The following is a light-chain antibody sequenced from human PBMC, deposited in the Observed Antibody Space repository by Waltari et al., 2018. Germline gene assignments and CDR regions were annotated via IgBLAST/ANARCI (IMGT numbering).Light chain of an antibody. CDR3: QQGYNNPLT. CDR2: AAF. V-gene: IGKV1-39*01. J-gene: IGKJ4*01. Sequence: DIQMTQSPSSLSASIGDRVSITCRASQSISTYLNWYQQKPGKAPKLLIYAAFSLHSGVPSRFSGSGSGTDFTLTISSLQPGDFATYYCQQGYNNPLTFGGGTKVDI. CDR1: QSISTY.